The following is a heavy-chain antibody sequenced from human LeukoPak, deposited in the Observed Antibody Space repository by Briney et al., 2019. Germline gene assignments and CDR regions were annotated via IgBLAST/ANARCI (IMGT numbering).Heavy chain of an antibody. D-gene: IGHD3-10*01. Sequence: ASEKVSCKASGGTFSSYAISWVRQAPGQGLEWMGGIIPIFGTANYAQKFQGRVTITADESTSTAYMELSSLRSEDTAVYYCARCRKVTMVRGVITGPCYFDYWGQGTLVTVSS. CDR1: GGTFSSYA. CDR2: IIPIFGTA. CDR3: ARCRKVTMVRGVITGPCYFDY. J-gene: IGHJ4*02. V-gene: IGHV1-69*13.